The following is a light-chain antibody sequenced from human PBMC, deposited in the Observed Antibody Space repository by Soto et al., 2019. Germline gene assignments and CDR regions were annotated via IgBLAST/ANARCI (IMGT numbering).Light chain of an antibody. CDR1: QSISSSY. J-gene: IGKJ2*01. CDR3: QQYGSSSYT. V-gene: IGKV3-20*01. CDR2: AAS. Sequence: EILLTQSPGTLSLSPGERATLSCRASQSISSSYLAWYQQKPGQAPRLLIYAASSRATGIPDRFSGSGSGTDFPLTISRLEPEDFAVYYCQQYGSSSYTFGQGTQLEIK.